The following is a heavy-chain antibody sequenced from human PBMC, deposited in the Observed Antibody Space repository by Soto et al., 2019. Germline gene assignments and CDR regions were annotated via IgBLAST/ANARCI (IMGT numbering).Heavy chain of an antibody. Sequence: QLQLQESGPGLVKPSETLSLTCTVSGGSISSSSYYWGWIRQPPGKGLEWIGSIYYSGSTYYNPSLKSRVTISVDTSKNQFSLKLSSVTAADTAVYYCARHKGALRFLSWFDPWGQGTLVTVSS. J-gene: IGHJ5*02. CDR3: ARHKGALRFLSWFDP. CDR1: GGSISSSSYY. CDR2: IYYSGST. V-gene: IGHV4-39*01. D-gene: IGHD3-3*01.